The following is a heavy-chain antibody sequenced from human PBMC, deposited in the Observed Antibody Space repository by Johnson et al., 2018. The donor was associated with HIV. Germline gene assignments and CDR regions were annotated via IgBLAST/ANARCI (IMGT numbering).Heavy chain of an antibody. CDR2: ISSGGVT. J-gene: IGHJ3*02. D-gene: IGHD6-19*01. V-gene: IGHV3-66*01. CDR3: VREGSEWLAGENTFDI. Sequence: MLLVESGGGLVQPGGSLRLSCAASGFTFSSYAMSWVRQAPGKGLEWVSVISSGGVTYYIDSVKGRFTISIDSSKNTLYLQMNSRRAEETAVYYCVREGSEWLAGENTFDIWGQGTMVTVSS. CDR1: GFTFSSYA.